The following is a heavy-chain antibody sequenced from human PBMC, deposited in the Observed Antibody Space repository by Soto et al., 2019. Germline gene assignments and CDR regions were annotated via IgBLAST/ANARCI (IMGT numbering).Heavy chain of an antibody. V-gene: IGHV1-18*04. CDR2: ISAYNGNT. CDR3: ARDGMATITGAFDI. Sequence: ASVKVSCKASGYTFTSYGIRWVRQAPGQGLEWMGWISAYNGNTNYAQKLQGRVTMTTDTSTSTAYMELRSLRSDDTAVYYCARDGMATITGAFDIWGQGTMVTVSS. CDR1: GYTFTSYG. D-gene: IGHD5-12*01. J-gene: IGHJ3*02.